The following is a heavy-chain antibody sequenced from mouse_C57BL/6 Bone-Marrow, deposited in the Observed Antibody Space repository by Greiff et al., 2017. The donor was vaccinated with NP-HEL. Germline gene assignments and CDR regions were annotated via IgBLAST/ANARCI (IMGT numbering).Heavy chain of an antibody. CDR1: GYAFSSSW. V-gene: IGHV1-82*01. CDR2: IYPGDGDT. J-gene: IGHJ3*01. CDR3: APGGWFAY. Sequence: QVQLQQSGPELVKPGASVKISCKASGYAFSSSWMNWVKQRPGKGLEWIGRIYPGDGDTNYNGKFKGKATLTADKSSSTAYTQLSSLTSEDSAVYFCAPGGWFAYWGQGTLVTVSA.